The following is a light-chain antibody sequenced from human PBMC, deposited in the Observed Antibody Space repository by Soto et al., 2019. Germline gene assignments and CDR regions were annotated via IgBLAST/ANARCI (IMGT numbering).Light chain of an antibody. CDR2: DTS. J-gene: IGKJ5*01. Sequence: EIVLTQSPVTLSLSPGERATFSCSASQSLTNSFIAWYQQRPGQAPRLLIYDTSSRASGIPDRFSGSGSGTDFTLTISRLETEDFAVFYCQQYGTSEIIFGQGTRLEIK. V-gene: IGKV3-20*01. CDR1: QSLTNSF. CDR3: QQYGTSEII.